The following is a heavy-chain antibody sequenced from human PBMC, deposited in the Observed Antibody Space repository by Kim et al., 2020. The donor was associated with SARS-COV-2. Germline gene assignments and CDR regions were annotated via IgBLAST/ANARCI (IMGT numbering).Heavy chain of an antibody. CDR2: ITSSSSYI. CDR1: GFTFSSNS. Sequence: GGSLRLSCAASGFTFSSNSMNWVRPAPGKGLEWVSSITSSSSYIYYADSVKGRFTISRDNAKNSLYLQMNSLRAEDTAVYYCARELKRGTPHENYYGSGSYYDEGACGYWGQGTLVTVSS. D-gene: IGHD3-10*01. V-gene: IGHV3-21*01. J-gene: IGHJ4*02. CDR3: ARELKRGTPHENYYGSGSYYDEGACGY.